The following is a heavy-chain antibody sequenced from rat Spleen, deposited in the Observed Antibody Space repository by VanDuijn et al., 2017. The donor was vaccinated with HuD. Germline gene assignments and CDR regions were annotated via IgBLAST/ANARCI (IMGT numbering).Heavy chain of an antibody. CDR3: ARRDLPMDA. CDR1: GFTLSDHF. D-gene: IGHD1-1*01. Sequence: EVQLVESGGGFVQPGRSLKLSCTASGFTLSDHFMAWVRQAPTKGLEWVATISSDGGRNFYRDSVKGRFTISRDNAKRSLYLQMDSLRSEDTATYYCARRDLPMDAWGQGASVTVSS. V-gene: IGHV5-29*01. J-gene: IGHJ4*01. CDR2: ISSDGGRN.